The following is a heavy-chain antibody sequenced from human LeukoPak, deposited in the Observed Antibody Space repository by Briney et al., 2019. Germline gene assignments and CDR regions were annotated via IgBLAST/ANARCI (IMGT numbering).Heavy chain of an antibody. Sequence: GGSLRLSCAASGFTFNTYWMHWVRQAPGKGLEWVANIKQDGSETYYLDSVKGRFTISRDNAKNSMYLQMNSLRAEDTAVYYCVGCSGGTCSDFDYWGRGTLVTVSS. CDR2: IKQDGSET. V-gene: IGHV3-7*01. CDR3: VGCSGGTCSDFDY. D-gene: IGHD2-15*01. J-gene: IGHJ4*02. CDR1: GFTFNTYW.